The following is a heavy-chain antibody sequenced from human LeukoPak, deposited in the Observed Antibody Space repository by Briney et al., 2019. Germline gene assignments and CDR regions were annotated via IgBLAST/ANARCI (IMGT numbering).Heavy chain of an antibody. V-gene: IGHV4-31*03. CDR1: GGSISSGGYY. Sequence: SQTLSLTCTVSGGSISSGGYYWSWIRQHPGKGLEWIGYIYYSGSTYYNPSLKSRVTISVDTSKNQFSLKLSSVTAADTAVYYCARDGSDDYNWFDPWGQGTLVTVSS. D-gene: IGHD4/OR15-4a*01. J-gene: IGHJ5*02. CDR3: ARDGSDDYNWFDP. CDR2: IYYSGST.